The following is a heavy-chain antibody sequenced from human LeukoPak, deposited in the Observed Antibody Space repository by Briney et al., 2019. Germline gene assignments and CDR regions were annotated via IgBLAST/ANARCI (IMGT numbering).Heavy chain of an antibody. CDR2: IIPIFGTA. J-gene: IGHJ4*02. Sequence: ASVNVSCKASGGTFSSYAISWVRQAPGQGLEWMGGIIPIFGTANYAQKFQGRVTITADESTSTAYMELSGLRSEDTAVYYCARDYYGSGSYYKPFDYWGQGTLVTVSS. CDR3: ARDYYGSGSYYKPFDY. V-gene: IGHV1-69*13. CDR1: GGTFSSYA. D-gene: IGHD3-10*01.